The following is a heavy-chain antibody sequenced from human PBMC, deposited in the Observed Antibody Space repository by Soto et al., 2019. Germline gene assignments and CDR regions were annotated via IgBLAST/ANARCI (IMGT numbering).Heavy chain of an antibody. CDR1: GASVSTCVYY. CDR2: IDNTGSA. D-gene: IGHD3-10*02. Sequence: LTCTVSGASVSTCVYYWTWIRRHPGKGLEWIGYIDNTGSAYYNPSLTGRVDISVDTSKNQFSLNLQSLTAADTAFYYCAGAVSDFDVRRYRTSYFDQWGQGILVTVSS. V-gene: IGHV4-31*03. CDR3: AGAVSDFDVRRYRTSYFDQ. J-gene: IGHJ4*02.